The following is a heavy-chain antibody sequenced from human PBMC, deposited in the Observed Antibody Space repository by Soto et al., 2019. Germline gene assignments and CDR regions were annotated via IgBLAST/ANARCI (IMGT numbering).Heavy chain of an antibody. CDR2: IIPIFGTA. CDR1: GGTFSSYA. Sequence: QVQLVQSGAEVKKPGSSVKVSCKASGGTFSSYAISWVRQAPGQGLEWMGGIIPIFGTANYAQKFQGRVTITADEYTSTAYMELSSLRSEDTAVYYCAGGIVVVVAATPDYYYGMDVWGQGTTVTVSS. CDR3: AGGIVVVVAATPDYYYGMDV. D-gene: IGHD2-15*01. J-gene: IGHJ6*02. V-gene: IGHV1-69*01.